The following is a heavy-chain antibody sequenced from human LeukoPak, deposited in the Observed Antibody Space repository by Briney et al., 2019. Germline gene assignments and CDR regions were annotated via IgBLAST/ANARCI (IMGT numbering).Heavy chain of an antibody. CDR3: AKDLRDSSGWTFDY. Sequence: GGSLRLSCAASGFTFSSYGMHWVRQAPGKGLEWVAFIRYDGSNKYYADSVKGRFTISRDNSKNTLYLQMNSLRAEDTAVYYCAKDLRDSSGWTFDYWGQRTLVTVSS. J-gene: IGHJ4*02. V-gene: IGHV3-30*02. D-gene: IGHD6-19*01. CDR2: IRYDGSNK. CDR1: GFTFSSYG.